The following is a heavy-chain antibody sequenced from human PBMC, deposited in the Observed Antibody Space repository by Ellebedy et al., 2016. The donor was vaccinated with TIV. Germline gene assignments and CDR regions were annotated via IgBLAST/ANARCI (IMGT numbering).Heavy chain of an antibody. D-gene: IGHD6-6*01. CDR1: GGTFSSYA. Sequence: SVKVSCXASGGTFSSYAISWVRQAPGQGLEWMGGIIPIFGTANYAQKFQGRVTITADESTSTAYMELSSLRSEDTAVYYCAREGWVAARPFDSWGQGTLVTVSS. CDR3: AREGWVAARPFDS. V-gene: IGHV1-69*13. CDR2: IIPIFGTA. J-gene: IGHJ4*02.